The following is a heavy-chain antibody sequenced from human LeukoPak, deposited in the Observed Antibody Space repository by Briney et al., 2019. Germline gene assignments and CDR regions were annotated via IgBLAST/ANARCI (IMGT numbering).Heavy chain of an antibody. V-gene: IGHV1-69*04. J-gene: IGHJ6*02. CDR2: IIPIFGIA. Sequence: SVKVSCKASGGTFSSYAISWVRQAPGQGLEWMGRIIPIFGIANYAQKFQGRVTITADKSTSTAYMELSSLRSEDTAVYYCASTTNIVLMVYAIQKEYDYYGMDVWGQGTTVTVSS. CDR1: GGTFSSYA. D-gene: IGHD2-8*01. CDR3: ASTTNIVLMVYAIQKEYDYYGMDV.